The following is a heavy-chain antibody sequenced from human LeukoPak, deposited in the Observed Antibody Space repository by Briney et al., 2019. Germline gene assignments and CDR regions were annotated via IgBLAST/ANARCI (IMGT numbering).Heavy chain of an antibody. J-gene: IGHJ4*02. CDR3: AKAGSGWSFDY. D-gene: IGHD6-19*01. V-gene: IGHV3-23*01. CDR1: GFTFSSYA. Sequence: GGSLRLSCAASGFTFSSYAMSWVRQASGKGLEWVSAISGSGGSTYYADSVKGRFTISGDNSKNTLYLQINSLRAEDTAVYYCAKAGSGWSFDYWGQGTLVTVSS. CDR2: ISGSGGST.